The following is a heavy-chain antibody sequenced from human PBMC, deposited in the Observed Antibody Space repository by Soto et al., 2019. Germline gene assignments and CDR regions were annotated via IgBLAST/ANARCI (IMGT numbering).Heavy chain of an antibody. CDR1: GFTFSSYG. CDR2: IWYDGSNK. CDR3: ARQQQLGAFDI. Sequence: QVQLVESGGGVVQPGRSLRLSCAASGFTFSSYGMHWVRQAPGKGLEWVAVIWYDGSNKYYADSVKGRFTISRDNSKNTLYLQINSLRAEDTAVYYCARQQQLGAFDIWGQGTMVTVSS. J-gene: IGHJ3*02. V-gene: IGHV3-33*01. D-gene: IGHD6-13*01.